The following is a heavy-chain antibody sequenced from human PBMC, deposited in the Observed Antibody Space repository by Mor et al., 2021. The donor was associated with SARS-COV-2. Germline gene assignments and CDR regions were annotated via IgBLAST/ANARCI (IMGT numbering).Heavy chain of an antibody. D-gene: IGHD1-1*01. Sequence: VKGRFTISRHNSKNTQYLQKNSLRAEDTAVYYCARDLDGTDDYWGQGTLVTVSS. CDR3: ARDLDGTDDY. V-gene: IGHV3-30*07. J-gene: IGHJ4*02.